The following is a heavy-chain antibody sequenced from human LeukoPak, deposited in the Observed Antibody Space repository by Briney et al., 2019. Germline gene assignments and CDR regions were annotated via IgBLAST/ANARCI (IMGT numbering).Heavy chain of an antibody. V-gene: IGHV4-34*01. CDR1: GGSFSGYY. CDR2: INHSGST. D-gene: IGHD6-19*01. J-gene: IGHJ4*02. Sequence: PSETLSLTCAVYGGSFSGYYWSWIRQPPGKGLEWIGEINHSGSTNYNPSLKSRVTISVDTSKNQFSLKLSSVTAADTAVYYCARGRGYSSGRYFDYWGQGTLVTVSS. CDR3: ARGRGYSSGRYFDY.